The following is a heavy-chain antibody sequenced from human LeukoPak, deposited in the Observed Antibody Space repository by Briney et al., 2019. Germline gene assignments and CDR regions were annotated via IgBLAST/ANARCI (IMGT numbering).Heavy chain of an antibody. V-gene: IGHV4-4*07. CDR2: IYTSGST. CDR1: GGSISSYY. D-gene: IGHD1-1*01. J-gene: IGHJ5*02. Sequence: SETLSLTCTVSGGSISSYYWSWIRQPAGKGLEWIGRIYTSGSTNYNPSLKSRVTMSVDTSKKHFSLKLSSVTAADTAVYYCAGDLTRYNTNWPNWFDPWGQGTLVTVSS. CDR3: AGDLTRYNTNWPNWFDP.